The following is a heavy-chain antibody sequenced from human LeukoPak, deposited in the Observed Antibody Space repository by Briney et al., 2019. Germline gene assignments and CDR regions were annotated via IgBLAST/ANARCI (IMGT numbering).Heavy chain of an antibody. V-gene: IGHV3-21*01. D-gene: IGHD3-10*01. CDR3: ARNYGSGSYYGHYGMDV. CDR1: GFTFSSYS. J-gene: IGHJ6*04. CDR2: ISRSSSYI. Sequence: GGSLRLSCAASGFTFSSYSMNWVRQAPGKGLEWVSSISRSSSYIYYADSVKGRFTISRDNAKNSLYLQMNSLRAEDTAAYYCARNYGSGSYYGHYGMDVWGKGTTVTVSS.